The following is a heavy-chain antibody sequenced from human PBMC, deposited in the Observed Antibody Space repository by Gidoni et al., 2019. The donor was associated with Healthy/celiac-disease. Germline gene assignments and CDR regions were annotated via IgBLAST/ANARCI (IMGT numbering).Heavy chain of an antibody. V-gene: IGHV3-49*05. J-gene: IGHJ3*02. CDR2: IGSKADGGTT. CDR1: GFTFGTYA. D-gene: IGHD3-16*01. CDR3: TRDVYGGSKPGGLDAFDI. Sequence: EVQLVESGGGLVKPGRSLRLSCTAPGFTFGTYALSWFRQAPGEGLEWVGFIGSKADGGTTEYAASVKGRFTISRDDSKSIAYLQMNSLKTEDTAVYYCTRDVYGGSKPGGLDAFDIWGQGTMVTVSS.